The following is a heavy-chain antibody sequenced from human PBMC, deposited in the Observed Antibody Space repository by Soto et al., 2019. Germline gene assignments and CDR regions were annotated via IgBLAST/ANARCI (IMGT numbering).Heavy chain of an antibody. V-gene: IGHV1-69*01. J-gene: IGHJ6*02. CDR1: GGTFSSYA. D-gene: IGHD6-6*01. CDR3: ARDPLALIAARLHYYYYGMDV. CDR2: IIPIFGTA. Sequence: QVQLVQSGAEVKKPGSSVKVSCKASGGTFSSYAISWVRQAPGQGLEWMGGIIPIFGTANYAQKFQGRVTITAYESTSTAYMELSSLRSEDTAVYYCARDPLALIAARLHYYYYGMDVWGQGTTVPVSS.